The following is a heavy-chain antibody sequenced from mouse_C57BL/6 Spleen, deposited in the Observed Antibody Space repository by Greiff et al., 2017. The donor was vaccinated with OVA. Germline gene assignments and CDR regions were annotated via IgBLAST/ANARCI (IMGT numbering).Heavy chain of an antibody. V-gene: IGHV1-69*01. CDR2: IDPSDSYT. CDR3: ARSPNYYGSSYVDAMDY. J-gene: IGHJ4*01. D-gene: IGHD1-1*01. Sequence: QVQLQQPGAELVMPGASVKLSCKASGYTFTSYWMHWVKQRPGQGLEWIGEIDPSDSYTNYNQKFKGKSTLTVDKSSSTAYMQLSSLTSEDSAVYYCARSPNYYGSSYVDAMDYWGQGTSVTVSS. CDR1: GYTFTSYW.